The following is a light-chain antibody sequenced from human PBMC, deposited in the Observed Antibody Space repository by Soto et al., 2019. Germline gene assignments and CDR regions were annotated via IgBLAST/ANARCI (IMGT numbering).Light chain of an antibody. CDR2: EVS. CDR3: SSYAGSNNWV. V-gene: IGLV2-8*01. CDR1: SSDVGGYNY. J-gene: IGLJ3*02. Sequence: QSALTQPPSASGSPGQSVTISCTGTSSDVGGYNYVSWYQQHPGKAPKLMIYEVSKRPSGVPDRFSGSKSGNTASLTVSGLQAGDEADYYCSSYAGSNNWVFGGGTQLTV.